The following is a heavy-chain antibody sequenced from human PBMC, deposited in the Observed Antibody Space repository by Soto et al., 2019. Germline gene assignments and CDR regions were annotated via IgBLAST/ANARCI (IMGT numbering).Heavy chain of an antibody. J-gene: IGHJ6*02. CDR3: VRERGLSSFYGMDV. Sequence: GRSLRLSCEASRFTLTTYTMNWVRQASGKGLEWVSSITSSSGHIYYADSVKGRFTISRDNARNSLYLQMNSLRAEDTAVYYCVRERGLSSFYGMDVWGQGTTVTV. CDR2: ITSSSGHI. D-gene: IGHD3-10*01. CDR1: RFTLTTYT. V-gene: IGHV3-21*01.